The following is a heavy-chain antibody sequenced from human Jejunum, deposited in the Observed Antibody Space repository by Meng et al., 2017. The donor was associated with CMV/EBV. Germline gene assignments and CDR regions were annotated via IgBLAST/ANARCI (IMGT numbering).Heavy chain of an antibody. D-gene: IGHD6-25*01. CDR3: ARGLIAALFDY. CDR1: AYTFGGYP. CDR2: ISTDNGKT. J-gene: IGHJ4*02. V-gene: IGHV1-18*04. Sequence: KDSAYTFGGYPMHWVRQAPGQGLAWMGWISTDNGKTNYAPNLQGRVTMTTDTSTSTAYLELRGLRSDDTALYFCARGLIAALFDYWGQGTLVTVSS.